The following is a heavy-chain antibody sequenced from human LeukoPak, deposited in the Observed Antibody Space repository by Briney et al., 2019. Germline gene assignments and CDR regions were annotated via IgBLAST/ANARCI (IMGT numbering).Heavy chain of an antibody. CDR1: GGSISSYY. J-gene: IGHJ4*02. CDR2: IYYSGST. V-gene: IGHV4-59*08. Sequence: PSETLSLTCTVSGGSISSYYWSWIRQPPGKGLEWIGYIYYSGSTNYNPSLKSRVTISVDTSKNQFSLKLSSVTAADTAVYYCARRGSGWYLDYYFDYWGQGTLVTVSS. D-gene: IGHD6-19*01. CDR3: ARRGSGWYLDYYFDY.